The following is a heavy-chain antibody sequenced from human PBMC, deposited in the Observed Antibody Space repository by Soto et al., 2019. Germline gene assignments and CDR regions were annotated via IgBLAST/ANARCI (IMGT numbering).Heavy chain of an antibody. J-gene: IGHJ6*02. D-gene: IGHD3-9*01. CDR1: TFKSYA. V-gene: IGHV3-30-3*01. Sequence: TFKSYAMHGVLKNKGKGLEWVAVISYDGSNKYYADSVKGRFTISRDNSKNTLYLQMNSLRAEDTAVYYCARDYDILTGYYGYYYYYGMDVWGQGTTVTVSS. CDR3: ARDYDILTGYYGYYYYYGMDV. CDR2: ISYDGSNK.